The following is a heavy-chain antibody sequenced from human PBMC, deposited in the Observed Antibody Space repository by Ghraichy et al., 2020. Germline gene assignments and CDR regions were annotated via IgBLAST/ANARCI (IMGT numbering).Heavy chain of an antibody. Sequence: SETLSLTCTVSGGSISSSSYYWGWIRQPPGKGLEWIGSIYYSGSTYYNPSLKSRVTISVDTSKNQFSLKLSSVTAADTAVYYCARHHIAARPLTPYFDYWGQGTLVTVSS. V-gene: IGHV4-39*01. CDR2: IYYSGST. CDR3: ARHHIAARPLTPYFDY. D-gene: IGHD6-6*01. J-gene: IGHJ4*02. CDR1: GGSISSSSYY.